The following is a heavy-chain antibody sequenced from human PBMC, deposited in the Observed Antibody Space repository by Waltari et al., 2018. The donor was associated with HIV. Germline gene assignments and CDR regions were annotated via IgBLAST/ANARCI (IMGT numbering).Heavy chain of an antibody. CDR2: IYSGGRT. V-gene: IGHV4-4*07. J-gene: IGHJ4*02. Sequence: QVQLQESGPGLVKPSETLSLTCTVSGGSISSHYWHWIRQPAGKGLEWIGRIYSGGRTDYNPSLKSRVTMSLDTSKNQFSLRLRSVTAADTAVYYCARAGNIVGAQLDSWGQGTLVTVSS. CDR3: ARAGNIVGAQLDS. D-gene: IGHD1-26*01. CDR1: GGSISSHY.